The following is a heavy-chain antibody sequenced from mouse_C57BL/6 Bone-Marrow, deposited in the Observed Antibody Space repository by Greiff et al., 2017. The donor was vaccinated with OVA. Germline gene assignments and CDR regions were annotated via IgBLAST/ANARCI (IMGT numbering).Heavy chain of an antibody. J-gene: IGHJ2*01. CDR3: TRRGRRGDY. Sequence: VQLQQSGTVLARPGASVKMSCKTSGYTFTSYWMHWVQQRPGQGLEWIGAIYPGNSDTSYNQKFKGKANLTAVTSASTAYVEHSSLTNEDCAVYYCTRRGRRGDYWGQGTTLTVSS. CDR1: GYTFTSYW. V-gene: IGHV1-5*01. CDR2: IYPGNSDT. D-gene: IGHD3-3*01.